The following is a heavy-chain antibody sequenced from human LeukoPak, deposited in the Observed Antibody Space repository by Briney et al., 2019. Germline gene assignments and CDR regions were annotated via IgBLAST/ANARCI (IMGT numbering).Heavy chain of an antibody. J-gene: IGHJ6*03. Sequence: GGSLRLSCAASGFTFSNYWMHWVRQAPGKGLVWVSRINSDGSSTSYADSVKGRFTIPRDNAKNTLYLQLNSLRAEDTAVYYCARGGFCSGGSCPVDYYYYMDVWGKGTTVTVSS. D-gene: IGHD2-15*01. CDR3: ARGGFCSGGSCPVDYYYYMDV. CDR1: GFTFSNYW. CDR2: INSDGSST. V-gene: IGHV3-74*01.